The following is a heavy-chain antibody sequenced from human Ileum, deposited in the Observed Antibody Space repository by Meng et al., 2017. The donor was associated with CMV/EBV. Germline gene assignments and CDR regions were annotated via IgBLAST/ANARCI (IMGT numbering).Heavy chain of an antibody. CDR2: IYISGST. Sequence: QLQESGTGLANAYEPRSLTCLSRRSSISTYYWNWIRQPAGKGLEWIGRIYISGSTTYNPSLKSRVTMSVDTSKNQFSLKLSSVTAADTAIYYCAKATGVTDPFDYWAREPWSPSPQ. D-gene: IGHD1-14*01. V-gene: IGHV4-4*07. J-gene: IGHJ4*02. CDR1: RSSISTYY. CDR3: AKATGVTDPFDY.